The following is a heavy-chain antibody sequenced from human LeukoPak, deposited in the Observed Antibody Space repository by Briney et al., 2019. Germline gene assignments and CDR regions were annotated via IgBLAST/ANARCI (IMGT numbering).Heavy chain of an antibody. CDR3: ARQGSSSWYSDY. CDR2: TYYSGTI. Sequence: SETLSLTCTVSGDSISSYYWGWIRQPPGKGLEWIGFTYYSGTINYNPPLKSRVTISEDTSKNQFSLRLSSVTAADTAVYYCARQGSSSWYSDYWGQGTLVTVSS. D-gene: IGHD6-13*01. V-gene: IGHV4-59*01. CDR1: GDSISSYY. J-gene: IGHJ4*02.